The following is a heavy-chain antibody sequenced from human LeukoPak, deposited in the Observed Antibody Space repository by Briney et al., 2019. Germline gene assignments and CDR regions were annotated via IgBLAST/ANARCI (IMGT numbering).Heavy chain of an antibody. CDR1: GFTFSSYA. CDR2: ISYDGSNK. V-gene: IGHV3-30-3*01. J-gene: IGHJ4*02. CDR3: AREFEGGEWLVPGYFDY. Sequence: GRSLRLSCAASGFTFSSYAMHWVRQAPGKGLEWVAVISYDGSNKYYADSVKGRFTISRDNSKNTLYLQMNSLRAEDTAVYYCAREFEGGEWLVPGYFDYWGQGTLVTVSS. D-gene: IGHD6-19*01.